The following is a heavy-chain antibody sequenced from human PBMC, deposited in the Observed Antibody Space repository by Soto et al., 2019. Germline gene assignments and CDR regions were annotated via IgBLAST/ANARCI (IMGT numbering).Heavy chain of an antibody. Sequence: QVQLVESGGGVVQPGRSLRLSCAASGFTFSSYGMHWVRQAPGKGLEWVAVISYAGSNKYYADSVKGRFTISRDNSKNTLYLQMNSLRAEDTAVYYCARPDSYDYYFDYWGQGTLVTVSS. CDR3: ARPDSYDYYFDY. D-gene: IGHD5-18*01. J-gene: IGHJ4*02. CDR2: ISYAGSNK. CDR1: GFTFSSYG. V-gene: IGHV3-30*03.